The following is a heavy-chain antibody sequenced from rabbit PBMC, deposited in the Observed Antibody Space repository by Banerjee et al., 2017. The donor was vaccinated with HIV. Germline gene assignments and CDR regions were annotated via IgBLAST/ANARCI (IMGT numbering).Heavy chain of an antibody. CDR1: GFSFSSSYD. V-gene: IGHV1S45*01. D-gene: IGHD2-1*01. J-gene: IGHJ4*01. Sequence: QEQLEESGGDLVKPEGSLTLTCTASGFSFSSSYDMSWVRQAPGKGLEWIGYIYTNNGNTYYASWVNGRFTISKPSSTTVTLQMTSLTAADTATYFCVSYDDYGDRNLWGPGTL. CDR2: IYTNNGNT. CDR3: VSYDDYGDRNL.